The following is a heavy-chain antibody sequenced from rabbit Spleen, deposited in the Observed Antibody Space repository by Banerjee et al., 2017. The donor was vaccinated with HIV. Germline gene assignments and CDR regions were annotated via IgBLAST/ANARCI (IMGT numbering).Heavy chain of an antibody. J-gene: IGHJ6*01. CDR1: GFSFSSNYY. CDR3: ARDTGSSFSSYGMDL. V-gene: IGHV1S40*01. CDR2: IATGGSGFT. Sequence: LVESGGGLVKPGASLTLTCTASGFSFSSNYYMCWVRQAPGKGLEWIACIATGGSGFTYYASWAKGRFTCSKASSTTVTLQMTSLTAADTATYFCARDTGSSFSSYGMDLWGPGTLVTVS. D-gene: IGHD8-1*01.